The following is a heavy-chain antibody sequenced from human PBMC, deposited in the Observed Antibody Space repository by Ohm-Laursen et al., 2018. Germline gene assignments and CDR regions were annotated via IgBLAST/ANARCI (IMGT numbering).Heavy chain of an antibody. CDR3: SRGQRNYYAMDV. Sequence: TQTLTLTCAISGDSVSSDSGAWHWIRQSPSRGLEWLGRTHYSSKWVYDYAVSVKSRITITPDTSKNQFSLQLNSVTPEDSAVYYCSRGQRNYYAMDVWGQGTTVTVSS. J-gene: IGHJ6*02. V-gene: IGHV6-1*01. CDR1: GDSVSSDSGA. CDR2: THYSSKWVY. D-gene: IGHD1-1*01.